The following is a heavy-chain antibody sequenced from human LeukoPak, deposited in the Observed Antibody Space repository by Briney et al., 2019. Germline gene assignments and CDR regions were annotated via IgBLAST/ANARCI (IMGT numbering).Heavy chain of an antibody. CDR1: GYSFTNYW. CDR3: ARQKSAYDSEFDY. V-gene: IGHV5-51*01. CDR2: IYPGDSDT. Sequence: GESLKISCKGSGYSFTNYWIGWVRQMPGKGLEWMGIIYPGDSDTRYSPSFQGQVTISADKSISTAYLQWGSLKASDTAMYYCARQKSAYDSEFDYWGQGTLVTVSS. D-gene: IGHD3-3*01. J-gene: IGHJ4*02.